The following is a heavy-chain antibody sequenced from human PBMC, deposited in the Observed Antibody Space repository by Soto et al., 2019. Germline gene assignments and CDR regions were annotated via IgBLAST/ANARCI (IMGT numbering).Heavy chain of an antibody. V-gene: IGHV5-51*01. CDR3: ARRWTSGSYFSYFDY. CDR2: IYPGDSDT. D-gene: IGHD1-26*01. Sequence: PGESLKISCKGSGYSFTSYWIGWVRQMPGKGLEWMGIIYPGDSDTRYSPSFQGQVTISADKSISTAYLQWSSLKASDTAMYYCARRWTSGSYFSYFDYWGQGTLVTVSS. CDR1: GYSFTSYW. J-gene: IGHJ4*02.